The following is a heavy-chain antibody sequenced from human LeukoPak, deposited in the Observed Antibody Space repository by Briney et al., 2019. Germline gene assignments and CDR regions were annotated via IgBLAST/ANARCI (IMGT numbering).Heavy chain of an antibody. D-gene: IGHD2/OR15-2a*01. V-gene: IGHV4-34*01. CDR3: ARGKSIDY. J-gene: IGHJ4*02. CDR1: GVSFSGYY. CDR2: INHSGST. Sequence: SETLSLTCAVYGVSFSGYYWSWIRQPPGKGLEWIGEINHSGSTNYNPSLKSRVTISVDTSKNQFSLKPSSVTAADTAVYYCARGKSIDYWGQGTLVTVSS.